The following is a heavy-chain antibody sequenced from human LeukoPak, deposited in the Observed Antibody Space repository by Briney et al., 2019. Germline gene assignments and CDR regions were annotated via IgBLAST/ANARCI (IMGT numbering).Heavy chain of an antibody. D-gene: IGHD3-22*01. Sequence: GGSLRLSCAASGFNFSNYAMSWVRQAPGKGLEWDSAISGSGGSTYYADSVKGRFTIYRDNSKNTLYLQMYSLRTEDTAVYYCARQLPLDSPDYWGQGTLVTVSS. V-gene: IGHV3-23*01. CDR1: GFNFSNYA. CDR3: ARQLPLDSPDY. CDR2: ISGSGGST. J-gene: IGHJ4*02.